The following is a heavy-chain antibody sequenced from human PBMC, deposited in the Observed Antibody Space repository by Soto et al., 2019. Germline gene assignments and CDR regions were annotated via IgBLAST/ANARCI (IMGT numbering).Heavy chain of an antibody. CDR2: TYHSGST. V-gene: IGHV4-30-2*01. J-gene: IGHJ4*02. CDR3: ARGRYSCYAVFDY. Sequence: SETLSLTCAVSGCSISSGGYSWGWIGQAPGQGLVWLGYTYHSGSTYYNPSLKSRVTISVDRSKNQFYLKLSSVTAADTAVYYCARGRYSCYAVFDYWGQGXLVTVYS. CDR1: GCSISSGGYS. D-gene: IGHD5-12*01.